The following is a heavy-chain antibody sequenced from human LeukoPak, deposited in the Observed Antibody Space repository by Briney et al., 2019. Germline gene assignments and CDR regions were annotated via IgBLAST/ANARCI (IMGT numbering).Heavy chain of an antibody. CDR1: RFTFSSYS. V-gene: IGHV3-48*01. Sequence: GGSLRLSCAASRFTFSSYSMNWVRQAPGKGLEWVSYTSSSSSTIYYADSVKGRFTISRDNSKNTLYLQMNSLRAEDTAVYYCAKDKGGYSYGMALDYWGQGTLVTVSS. D-gene: IGHD5-18*01. CDR2: TSSSSSTI. CDR3: AKDKGGYSYGMALDY. J-gene: IGHJ4*02.